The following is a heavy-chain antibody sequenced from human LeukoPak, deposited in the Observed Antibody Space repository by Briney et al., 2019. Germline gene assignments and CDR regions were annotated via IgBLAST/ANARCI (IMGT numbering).Heavy chain of an antibody. Sequence: GESLKISCKGSGYRFTSYWISWVRQMPGEGLEWMGRIDPADSYTNYSPSFQGHVTISADTSINTAYLQWSSLQASDTAIYYCARHPDLTTFDYWGHGTLVTVSS. J-gene: IGHJ4*01. CDR1: GYRFTSYW. CDR2: IDPADSYT. CDR3: ARHPDLTTFDY. V-gene: IGHV5-10-1*01. D-gene: IGHD3-9*01.